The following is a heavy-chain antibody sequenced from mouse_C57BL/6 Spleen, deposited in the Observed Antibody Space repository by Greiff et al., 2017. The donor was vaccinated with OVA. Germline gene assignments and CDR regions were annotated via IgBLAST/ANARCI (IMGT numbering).Heavy chain of an antibody. CDR1: GYTFTSYG. Sequence: QVQLKESGAELARPGASVKLSCKASGYTFTSYGISWVKQRTGQGLEWIGEIYPRSGNTYYNEKFKGKATLTADKSSSTAYMELRSLTSEDSAVYFCARGDSNYGWFAYWGQGTLVTVSA. CDR3: ARGDSNYGWFAY. CDR2: IYPRSGNT. J-gene: IGHJ3*01. D-gene: IGHD2-5*01. V-gene: IGHV1-81*01.